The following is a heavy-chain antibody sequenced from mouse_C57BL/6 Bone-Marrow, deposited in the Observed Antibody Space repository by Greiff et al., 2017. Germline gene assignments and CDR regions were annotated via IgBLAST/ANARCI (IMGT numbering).Heavy chain of an antibody. J-gene: IGHJ3*01. Sequence: QVTLKESGPGILQSSQTLSLSCSFSGFSLSTSGMGVSWIRQPSGKGLEWLAHIYWDDDKRYNPYLKSRHTISKDTSRNQVFLKITSVDTADTATYYCARSGITTVVGAYWGQGTLVTVSA. V-gene: IGHV8-12*01. CDR2: IYWDDDK. CDR3: ARSGITTVVGAY. D-gene: IGHD1-1*01. CDR1: GFSLSTSGMG.